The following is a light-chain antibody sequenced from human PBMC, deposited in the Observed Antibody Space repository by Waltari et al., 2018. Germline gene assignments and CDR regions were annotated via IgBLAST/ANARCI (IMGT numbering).Light chain of an antibody. J-gene: IGKJ1*01. V-gene: IGKV1-12*01. CDR1: QGFSSW. Sequence: DIQMNQSPSSVSASVGDRVTITCRMSQGFSSWLAWYQQKPGKAPKLLIYAASTLQSGVPSRFSGSGSGTHFTLTISSLQPEDIATYYCQQAYSLPRTFGQGTTVEIK. CDR3: QQAYSLPRT. CDR2: AAS.